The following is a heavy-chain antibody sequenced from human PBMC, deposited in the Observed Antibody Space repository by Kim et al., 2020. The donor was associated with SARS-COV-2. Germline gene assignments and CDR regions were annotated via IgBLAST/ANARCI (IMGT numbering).Heavy chain of an antibody. Sequence: SVKVSCKASGGTFSSYAISWVRQAPGQGLEWMGGIIPIFGTANYAQKFQGRVTITADESTSTAYMELSSLRSEDTAVYYCARTESSSWYLEYFDYWGQGTLVTVSS. CDR1: GGTFSSYA. CDR2: IIPIFGTA. J-gene: IGHJ4*02. CDR3: ARTESSSWYLEYFDY. V-gene: IGHV1-69*13. D-gene: IGHD6-13*01.